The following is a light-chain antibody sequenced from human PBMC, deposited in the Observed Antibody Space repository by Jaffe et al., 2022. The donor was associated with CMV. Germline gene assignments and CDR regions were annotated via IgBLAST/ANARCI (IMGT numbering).Light chain of an antibody. V-gene: IGLV2-14*03. J-gene: IGLJ3*02. Sequence: QSALTQPASVSGSPGQSITISCTGTSSDVGTYNYVSWYQQHPGKAPKLMIFDVSNRASGVSNRFSGSKSGNTASLTISGLQAEDEADYYCSSYSTITTLGFGGGTKLTVL. CDR2: DVS. CDR1: SSDVGTYNY. CDR3: SSYSTITTLG.